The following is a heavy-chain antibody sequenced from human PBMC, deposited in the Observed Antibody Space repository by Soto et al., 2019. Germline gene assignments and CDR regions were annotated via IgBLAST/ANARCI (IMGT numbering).Heavy chain of an antibody. Sequence: PSETLSLTCLVSGGSINNAFWNWIRHTPGKGLQWVGYIYSTGYAAYNPSLEARATISMDKSRNQVSLRMTSVTAEDTATYYCARGNSWFLFWGQGIPVTVSS. CDR2: IYSTGYA. V-gene: IGHV4-4*08. J-gene: IGHJ4*02. D-gene: IGHD6-13*01. CDR1: GGSINNAF. CDR3: ARGNSWFLF.